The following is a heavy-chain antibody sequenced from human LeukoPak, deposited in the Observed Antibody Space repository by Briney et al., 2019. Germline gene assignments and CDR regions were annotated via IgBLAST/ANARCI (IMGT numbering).Heavy chain of an antibody. J-gene: IGHJ4*02. CDR1: GFTFSSYE. Sequence: GGSLRLSCAASGFTFSSYEMNWVRQAPGKGLEWVSYISSSGSTIYYADSVKGRFTISRDNAKNSLYLQMNNLRAEDTAVYYCARGNYSSFDYWGQGTLVTVSS. CDR2: ISSSGSTI. V-gene: IGHV3-48*03. CDR3: ARGNYSSFDY. D-gene: IGHD1-7*01.